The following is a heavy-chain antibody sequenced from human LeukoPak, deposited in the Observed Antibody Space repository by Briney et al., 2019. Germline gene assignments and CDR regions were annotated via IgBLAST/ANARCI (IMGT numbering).Heavy chain of an antibody. CDR3: ARGLPYCSSTSCLFDY. Sequence: ASVKVSCKASGYTFTSYDINWVRQATGQGHEWMGWMNPNSGNTGYAQKFQGRVTMTRNTSISTAYMELSSLRSEDTAVYYCARGLPYCSSTSCLFDYWGQGTLVTVSS. V-gene: IGHV1-8*01. J-gene: IGHJ4*02. D-gene: IGHD2-2*01. CDR2: MNPNSGNT. CDR1: GYTFTSYD.